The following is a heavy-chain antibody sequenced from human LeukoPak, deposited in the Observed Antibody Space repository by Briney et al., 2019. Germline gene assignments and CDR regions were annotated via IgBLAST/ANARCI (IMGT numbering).Heavy chain of an antibody. D-gene: IGHD3-16*01. CDR2: FYPGDSDS. CDR3: ARGLGELLPPDAFDL. V-gene: IGHV5-51*01. J-gene: IGHJ3*01. Sequence: GESLKISCKGSGYNFATYWIAWVRQMPGKGLEWMGVFYPGDSDSKYRPSFQGQVTISADKSISTAYLHWSSLKASDTAIYYCARGLGELLPPDAFDLWGQGTLVIVSS. CDR1: GYNFATYW.